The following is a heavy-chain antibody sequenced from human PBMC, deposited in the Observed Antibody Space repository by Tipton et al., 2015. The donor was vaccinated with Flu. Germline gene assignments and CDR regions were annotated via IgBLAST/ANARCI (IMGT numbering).Heavy chain of an antibody. CDR2: IYSGGST. V-gene: IGHV3-66*02. Sequence: GSLRLSCAASGFTVSSNYMTWVRQAPGKGLEWVSIIYSGGSTYYADSVKGRFTISRDNSKNTLYLQMNSLRAEDTAVYYCARDWYTAMDVVYWGQGTLVTVSS. D-gene: IGHD5-18*01. J-gene: IGHJ4*02. CDR3: ARDWYTAMDVVY. CDR1: GFTVSSNY.